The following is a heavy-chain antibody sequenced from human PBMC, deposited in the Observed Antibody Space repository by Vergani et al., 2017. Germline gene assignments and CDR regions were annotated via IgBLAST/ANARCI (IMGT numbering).Heavy chain of an antibody. J-gene: IGHJ3*02. D-gene: IGHD1-14*01. Sequence: VQLVESGGGLVQPGGSLRLSCAASGFTFSDYYMSWIRQAPGKGLEWVSYISSSSSYTNYADSVKGRFTISRDNAKNSLYLQMNSLRAEDTAVYYCARHRRTTDAFDIWGQGTMVTVSS. CDR2: ISSSSSYT. CDR1: GFTFSDYY. V-gene: IGHV3-11*05. CDR3: ARHRRTTDAFDI.